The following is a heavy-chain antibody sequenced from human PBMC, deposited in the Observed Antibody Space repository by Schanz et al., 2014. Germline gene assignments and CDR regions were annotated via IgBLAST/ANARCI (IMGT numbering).Heavy chain of an antibody. CDR1: GFVFGDYY. D-gene: IGHD3-10*01. V-gene: IGHV3-11*01. CDR2: IRSSSTPI. CDR3: AKGRFGELSAFDI. Sequence: QVQVVQSGGGLVKPGGSLRLSCAASGFVFGDYYMTWIRQAPGKGPEWVSYIRSSSTPIYYADSVKGRFTISRDNAKNSLYLQMNSLRAEDTAVYYCAKGRFGELSAFDIWGQGTMGTVSS. J-gene: IGHJ3*02.